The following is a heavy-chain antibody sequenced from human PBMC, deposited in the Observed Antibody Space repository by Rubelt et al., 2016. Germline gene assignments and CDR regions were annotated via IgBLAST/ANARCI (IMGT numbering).Heavy chain of an antibody. CDR2: IYYSGST. V-gene: IGHV4-39*01. CDR3: ARPPNGKYDALDI. D-gene: IGHD1-1*01. CDR1: GGSISSSSYY. Sequence: QLQLQESGPGLVKPSEPLSLTCTVPGGSISSSSYYWGWIRQPPGKGLEWIGSIYYSGSTYYNPSLKGRVTIVRDTSKNQFSLKLSSVTAADTAVYYCARPPNGKYDALDIWGQGTMGTVSS. J-gene: IGHJ3*02.